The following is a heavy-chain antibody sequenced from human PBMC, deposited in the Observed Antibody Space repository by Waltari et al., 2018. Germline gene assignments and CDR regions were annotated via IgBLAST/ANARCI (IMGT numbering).Heavy chain of an antibody. D-gene: IGHD3-10*01. CDR3: ARGGDYGSGSYY. CDR2: INHSGST. CDR1: GESFSGYY. V-gene: IGHV4-34*01. Sequence: QVQLQQWGAGLLKPSETLSLTCAVYGESFSGYYWSWSRQPPGKGLEWIGEINHSGSTNYNPSLKSRVTISVDTSKNQFSLKLSSVTAADTAVYYCARGGDYGSGSYYWGQGTLVTVSS. J-gene: IGHJ4*02.